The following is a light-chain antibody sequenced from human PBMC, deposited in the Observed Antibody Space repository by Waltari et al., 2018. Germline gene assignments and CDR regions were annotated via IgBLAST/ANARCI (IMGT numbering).Light chain of an antibody. CDR3: HVWHPHVDPGV. V-gene: IGLV3-21*04. J-gene: IGLJ1*01. Sequence: SYVLTQPPSVSVAPGETAPITCGGDNIGTYSVHWYQQKAGQAPVLVIFYDRERPPGIPDRFSGSNSGNTATLTISRVEAGDEARYYCHVWHPHVDPGVFGTGTEVTVL. CDR2: YDR. CDR1: NIGTYS.